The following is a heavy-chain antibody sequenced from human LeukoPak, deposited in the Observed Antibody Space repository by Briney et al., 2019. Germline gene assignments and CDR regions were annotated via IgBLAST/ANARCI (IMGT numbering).Heavy chain of an antibody. D-gene: IGHD3-10*01. J-gene: IGHJ5*02. CDR2: IYHSGST. CDR3: AREGKLLWFGELSFPFMFHPNWFDP. CDR1: GGSISSGGYS. Sequence: SQTLSLTCAVSGGSISSGGYSWSWIRQPPGKGLEWIGYIYHSGSTYYNPSLKSRVTISVDRSKNQFSLKLSSVTAADTAVYYCAREGKLLWFGELSFPFMFHPNWFDPWGQGTLVTVSS. V-gene: IGHV4-30-2*01.